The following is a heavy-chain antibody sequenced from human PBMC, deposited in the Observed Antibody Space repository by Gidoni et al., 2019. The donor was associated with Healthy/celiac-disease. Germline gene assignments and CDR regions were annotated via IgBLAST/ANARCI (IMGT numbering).Heavy chain of an antibody. D-gene: IGHD3-22*01. CDR2: ISGSGGST. J-gene: IGHJ6*02. CDR3: AKGIYDYYYYYGMDV. V-gene: IGHV3-23*01. Sequence: EVHLLESGGGLVQPGGSRSLSCAASGFPFSSYAMSWVRQAPGKGLEWGSAISGSGGSTYYADAVKGRFTISRDNSKNTLYLQMNSLRAEDTAVYYCAKGIYDYYYYYGMDVWGQGTTVTVSS. CDR1: GFPFSSYA.